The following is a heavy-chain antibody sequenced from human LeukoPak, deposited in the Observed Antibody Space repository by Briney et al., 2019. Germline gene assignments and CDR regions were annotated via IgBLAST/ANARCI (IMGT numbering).Heavy chain of an antibody. V-gene: IGHV4-34*01. CDR2: ISHSGST. Sequence: SETLSLTCAVYGGSFSGYYWSWIRQPPGKGLEWIEEISHSGSTNYNPSPKSRVTISVDTSKNQFSLKLTSVTAADTAVYYCARGGAVVKILQYWGQGTLVTVSS. J-gene: IGHJ4*02. CDR3: ARGGAVVKILQY. CDR1: GGSFSGYY. D-gene: IGHD4-23*01.